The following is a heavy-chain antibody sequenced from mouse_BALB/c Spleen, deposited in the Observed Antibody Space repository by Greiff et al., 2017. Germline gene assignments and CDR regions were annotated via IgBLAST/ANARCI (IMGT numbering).Heavy chain of an antibody. CDR2: ISYSGST. J-gene: IGHJ3*01. V-gene: IGHV3-8*02. D-gene: IGHD1-1*01. CDR1: GDSITSGY. Sequence: EVKLMESGPRLVKPSQTLSLTCSVTGDSITSGYWNWIRKFPGNKLEYMGYISYSGSTYYNPSLKSRISITRDTSKNQYYLQLNSVTTEDTATYYGAGGYYGSSYGWFAYWGQGTLVTVSA. CDR3: AGGYYGSSYGWFAY.